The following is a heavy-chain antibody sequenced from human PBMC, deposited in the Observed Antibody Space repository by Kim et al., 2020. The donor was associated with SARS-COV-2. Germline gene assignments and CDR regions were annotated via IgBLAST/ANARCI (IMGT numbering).Heavy chain of an antibody. D-gene: IGHD5-12*01. Sequence: ASVKVSCKASGYTFTSYGISWVRQAPGQGLEGMGWISAYNGNTNYAQKLQGRVTMTTDTSTSTAYMELRSLRSDDTAGYYCARRSGYEPHLDYWGQGTLVTVSS. J-gene: IGHJ4*02. CDR2: ISAYNGNT. CDR1: GYTFTSYG. V-gene: IGHV1-18*01. CDR3: ARRSGYEPHLDY.